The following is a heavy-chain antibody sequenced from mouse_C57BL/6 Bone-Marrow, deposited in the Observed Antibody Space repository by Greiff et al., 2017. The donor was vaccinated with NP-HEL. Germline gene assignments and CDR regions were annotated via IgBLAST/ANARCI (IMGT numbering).Heavy chain of an antibody. CDR3: ARCVLLRSSMEY. J-gene: IGHJ4*01. D-gene: IGHD1-1*01. V-gene: IGHV1-7*01. Sequence: QVQLQQSGAELAKPGASVKLSCKASGYTFTSYWMHWVKQRPGQGLEWIGYINPSSGYTKYNQTFKDKATLTADKSSSTAYMQLGSLTYEGSAVYYCARCVLLRSSMEYWGQGISVTVSA. CDR1: GYTFTSYW. CDR2: INPSSGYT.